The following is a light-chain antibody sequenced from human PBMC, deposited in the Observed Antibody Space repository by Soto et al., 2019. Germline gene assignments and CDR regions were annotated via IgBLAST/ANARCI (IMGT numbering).Light chain of an antibody. J-gene: IGLJ3*02. Sequence: QSVLTQPASVSGSPGQSFSISCTGSSSDVGAYNYVAWYQQKPGKAPKLLIYEVDNRPSGISHRFSGSKSGNTASLTISGLQTEDEADYYCSSYTVINTAVFGGGTKLTVL. CDR3: SSYTVINTAV. V-gene: IGLV2-14*01. CDR2: EVD. CDR1: SSDVGAYNY.